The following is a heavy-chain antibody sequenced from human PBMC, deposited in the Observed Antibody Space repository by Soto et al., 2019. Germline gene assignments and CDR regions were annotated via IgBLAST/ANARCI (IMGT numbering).Heavy chain of an antibody. D-gene: IGHD4-17*01. Sequence: SEALSLTCTVSGASISSDDYYWSWVRQPPGKGLEWIGYIYYSGSAYYNPSLKSRVTISLDTSKNQFSLNLSSVTAADTAVFYCARGLRRNNYFDYWGQGTLVTVSS. CDR2: IYYSGSA. V-gene: IGHV4-30-4*01. J-gene: IGHJ4*02. CDR3: ARGLRRNNYFDY. CDR1: GASISSDDYY.